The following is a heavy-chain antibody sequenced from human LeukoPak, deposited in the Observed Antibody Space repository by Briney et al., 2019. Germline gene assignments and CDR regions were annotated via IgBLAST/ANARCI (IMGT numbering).Heavy chain of an antibody. CDR2: IRYDGNNK. D-gene: IGHD4-17*01. Sequence: PGGSLRLSCAASGFTFSSSDMHWVRQAPGKGREWVAFIRYDGNNKYYADSVKGRLTITRDNSKNTLYLQMNSLRAADTAVYYCAKDYGPLSSYWGQGTLVTASS. V-gene: IGHV3-30*02. CDR1: GFTFSSSD. CDR3: AKDYGPLSSY. J-gene: IGHJ4*02.